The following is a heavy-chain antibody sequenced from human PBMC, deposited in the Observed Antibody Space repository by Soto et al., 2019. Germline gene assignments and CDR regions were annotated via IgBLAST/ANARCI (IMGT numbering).Heavy chain of an antibody. Sequence: PGGSLRLSCAASGFTFSSYAMSWVRQAPGKGLEWVSAISGSGGSTYYADTVKGRFTISRDNSKNTLYLQMNSLRAEDTAVYYCVKGEHRSSWYPGGANWFDPWGQGTLVTVSS. CDR1: GFTFSSYA. V-gene: IGHV3-23*01. CDR2: ISGSGGST. D-gene: IGHD6-13*01. CDR3: VKGEHRSSWYPGGANWFDP. J-gene: IGHJ5*02.